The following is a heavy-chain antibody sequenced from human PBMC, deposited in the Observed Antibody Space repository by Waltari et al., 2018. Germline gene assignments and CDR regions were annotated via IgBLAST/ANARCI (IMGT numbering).Heavy chain of an antibody. V-gene: IGHV4-59*01. Sequence: QVQLQESGPGLVKPSETLSLTCTVSGGSISSYYWSWIRQPPGKGLEWIGYIYYSGSTNYNPSLKSRVTISVDTSKNQFSLKLSSVTAADTAVYYCARDRAAAGTLSGAFDIWGQGTMVTVSS. CDR2: IYYSGST. D-gene: IGHD6-13*01. CDR1: GGSISSYY. J-gene: IGHJ3*02. CDR3: ARDRAAAGTLSGAFDI.